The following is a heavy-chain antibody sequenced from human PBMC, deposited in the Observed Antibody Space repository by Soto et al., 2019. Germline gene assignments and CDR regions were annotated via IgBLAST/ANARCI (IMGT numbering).Heavy chain of an antibody. CDR3: ARPRTVATTKGYDF. CDR1: GGTFSNYP. CDR2: IVPIFGTT. Sequence: SVKVSCKASGGTFSNYPIAWVRQAPGQGLEWVGAIVPIFGTTNYAQNFQGRVTLTAYESASTAYMELSSLTSADTALYYCARPRTVATTKGYDFWGQGTQVTVSS. V-gene: IGHV1-69*13. D-gene: IGHD1-1*01. J-gene: IGHJ4*02.